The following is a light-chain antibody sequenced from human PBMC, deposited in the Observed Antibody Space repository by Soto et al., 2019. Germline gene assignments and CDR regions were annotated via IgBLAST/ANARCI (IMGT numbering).Light chain of an antibody. CDR3: AAWDDSLSEYV. V-gene: IGLV1-44*01. Sequence: SALTQSPSVSGTPGQRVTISCSGSSSNIGSNIVNWYQELPGRAPRLLIYTNDQRPSGVPDRISGSKSGTTAPLAISGLQSEDETDYYCAAWDDSLSEYVFGTGTKVTVL. CDR2: TND. J-gene: IGLJ1*01. CDR1: SSNIGSNI.